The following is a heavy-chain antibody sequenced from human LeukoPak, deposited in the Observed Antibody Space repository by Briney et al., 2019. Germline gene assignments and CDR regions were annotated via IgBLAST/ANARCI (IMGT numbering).Heavy chain of an antibody. CDR3: AKDYYYDSSGYYYGDAFDI. D-gene: IGHD3-22*01. Sequence: PGGSLRLSCAASGFTFSAYAVAWVRQAPGKGLKWVSTISGSGGTTYSADSVKGRFTISRDNSKNILYLQVNSLRAGDTAVYYCAKDYYYDSSGYYYGDAFDIWGQGTMVTVSS. CDR1: GFTFSAYA. V-gene: IGHV3-23*01. J-gene: IGHJ3*02. CDR2: ISGSGGTT.